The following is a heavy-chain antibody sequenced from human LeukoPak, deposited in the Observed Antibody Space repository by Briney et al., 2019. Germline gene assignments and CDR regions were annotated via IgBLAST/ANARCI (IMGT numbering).Heavy chain of an antibody. J-gene: IGHJ4*02. D-gene: IGHD3-10*01. CDR3: ARIGVRSVIGVFDY. V-gene: IGHV4-39*07. CDR2: ISYSGTT. CDR1: GASISSTSYY. Sequence: PETLSLTCSVSGASISSTSYYWGWIRRPPGKGLEWIGSISYSGTTFYSPSLESRVTISADTSKNQFSLKLSSVTATDTAVYYCARIGVRSVIGVFDYWGQGIRVTVSS.